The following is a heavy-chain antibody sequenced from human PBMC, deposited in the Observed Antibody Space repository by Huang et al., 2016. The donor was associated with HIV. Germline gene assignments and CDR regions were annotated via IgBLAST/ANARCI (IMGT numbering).Heavy chain of an antibody. J-gene: IGHJ4*02. V-gene: IGHV1-69*13. CDR1: GGTFTTYT. Sequence: QVQLVQSGAEVKKPGSSVKVSCKASGGTFTTYTITWVRQAPGQGLEWMGGIIPIFGTPNYAQKFQGRVTITADESTSTAYMELSSLRSDDTAVYYCAREYYYDNSGYYFDYWGQGTLVTVSS. D-gene: IGHD3-22*01. CDR3: AREYYYDNSGYYFDY. CDR2: IIPIFGTP.